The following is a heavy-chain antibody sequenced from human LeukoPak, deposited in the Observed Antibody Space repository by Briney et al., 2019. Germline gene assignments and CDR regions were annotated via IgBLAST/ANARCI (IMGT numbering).Heavy chain of an antibody. Sequence: PSETLSLTCTVSGGSISSSSYYWGWIRQPPGKGLEWIGSIYYSGSTYYNPSLKSRVTISVDTSKNQFSLKLSSVTAADTAVYYCAREPPIAAVEDDAFDIWGQGTMVTVSS. CDR2: IYYSGST. CDR3: AREPPIAAVEDDAFDI. CDR1: GGSISSSSYY. D-gene: IGHD6-13*01. J-gene: IGHJ3*02. V-gene: IGHV4-39*07.